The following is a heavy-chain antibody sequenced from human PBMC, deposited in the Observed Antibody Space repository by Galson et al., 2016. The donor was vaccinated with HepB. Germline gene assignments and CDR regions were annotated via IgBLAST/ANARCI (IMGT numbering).Heavy chain of an antibody. CDR2: ISRSSGTI. CDR3: ARDGTWNWVFDC. J-gene: IGHJ4*01. CDR1: GFSFSTYN. V-gene: IGHV3-48*01. Sequence: SLRLSCAASGFSFSTYNMNWVRQAPGKGLEWVSYISRSSGTIHYEDSVKGRFTISRDNAKNSLYLQMDSLRAEDTAVYYCARDGTWNWVFDCWGQGTLVTVSS. D-gene: IGHD1-7*01.